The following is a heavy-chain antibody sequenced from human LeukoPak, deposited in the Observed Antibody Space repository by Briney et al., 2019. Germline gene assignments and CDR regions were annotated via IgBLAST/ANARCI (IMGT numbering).Heavy chain of an antibody. J-gene: IGHJ4*02. V-gene: IGHV1-18*01. CDR2: ISAYNGNT. CDR1: GYTFTSYG. CDR3: ARDEGLTVTTGNFDY. Sequence: GASVKVSCKASGYTFTSYGISWVRQAPGQGLEWMGWISAYNGNTNYAQKLQGRVTMTTDTSTSTAYMELRSLRPDDTAVYYCARDEGLTVTTGNFDYWGQGTLVTVSS. D-gene: IGHD4-17*01.